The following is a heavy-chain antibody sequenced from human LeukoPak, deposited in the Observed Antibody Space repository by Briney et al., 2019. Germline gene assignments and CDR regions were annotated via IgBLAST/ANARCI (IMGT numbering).Heavy chain of an antibody. CDR1: GGSILDSTYY. CDR3: ARQSSGYYYGWFDP. D-gene: IGHD3-22*01. CDR2: IFYSGNT. V-gene: IGHV4-39*01. Sequence: PSETLSLTCTVSGGSILDSTYYWAWIRHPPGKGLEWIATIFYSGNTHYNPPLKSRVTMSVDTVKNQFSLNLNSVTAADTAVYYCARQSSGYYYGWFDPWGQGTLVTVSS. J-gene: IGHJ5*02.